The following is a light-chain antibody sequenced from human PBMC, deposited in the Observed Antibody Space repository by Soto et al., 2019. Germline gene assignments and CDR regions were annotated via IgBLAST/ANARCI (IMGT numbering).Light chain of an antibody. Sequence: TINLRASQSISSYLNWYQQKPGKAPKLLIYAASSLQSGVPSRFSGGGSGPDFTLVIGSLIPAEPASQSRLQIQRSLPFGGGTKVDIK. J-gene: IGKJ4*01. V-gene: IGKV1-39*01. CDR3: LQIQRSLP. CDR1: QSISSY. CDR2: AAS.